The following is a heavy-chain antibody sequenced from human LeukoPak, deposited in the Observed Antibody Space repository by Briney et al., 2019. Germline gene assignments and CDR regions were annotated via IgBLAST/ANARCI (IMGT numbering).Heavy chain of an antibody. CDR3: ARVGVSDIAAYYLDY. CDR2: IIPIFGTA. V-gene: IGHV1-69*01. D-gene: IGHD6-25*01. Sequence: ASVKVSCKASGGTFSSYAISWVRQAPGQGLEWMGGIIPIFGTANYAQKFQGRVTITADESTSTAYMELSSLRSEDTAVYYCARVGVSDIAAYYLDYWGQGTLVTVSS. CDR1: GGTFSSYA. J-gene: IGHJ4*02.